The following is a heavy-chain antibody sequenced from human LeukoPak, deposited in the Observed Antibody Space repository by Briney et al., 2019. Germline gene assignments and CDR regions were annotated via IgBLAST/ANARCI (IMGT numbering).Heavy chain of an antibody. CDR3: ARDRPYYDFWSGLGP. CDR2: IKQDGSEK. V-gene: IGHV3-7*01. J-gene: IGHJ5*02. Sequence: GGSLRLSCAASGFTFSSYWMSWVRQAPGKGLEWVANIKQDGSEKYYVDSVKGRFTISREKAKNSMYLQMNSLRAEDTAVYYCARDRPYYDFWSGLGPWGQGTLVTVYS. CDR1: GFTFSSYW. D-gene: IGHD3-3*01.